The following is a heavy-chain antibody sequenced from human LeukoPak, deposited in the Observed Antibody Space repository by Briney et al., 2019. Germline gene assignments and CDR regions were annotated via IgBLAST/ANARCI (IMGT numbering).Heavy chain of an antibody. CDR2: IRYDGSTR. D-gene: IGHD2-2*01. Sequence: GGSLRLSCAASGFSFGSIGMHWVRQAPGKGLEWVAFIRYDGSTRYYADSVKGRFIISRDISENTQYLQMNSLRTEDTAMYYCAKDGPASGLPYFDYWGQGTLVTVSS. CDR3: AKDGPASGLPYFDY. V-gene: IGHV3-30*02. J-gene: IGHJ4*02. CDR1: GFSFGSIG.